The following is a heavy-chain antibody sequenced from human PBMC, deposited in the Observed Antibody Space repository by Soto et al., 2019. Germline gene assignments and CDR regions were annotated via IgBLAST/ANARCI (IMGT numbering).Heavy chain of an antibody. CDR1: GFTFSSYA. CDR3: ARGGFRGGGKDYFDY. J-gene: IGHJ4*02. V-gene: IGHV3-30-3*01. Sequence: QVQLVESGGGVVQPGRSLRLSCAASGFTFSSYAMHWVRQAPGKGLEWVAVISYDGSNKYYADSVKGRFTISRDNSKNTLYLQMNSLRAEDTAVYYCARGGFRGGGKDYFDYWGQGTLVTVSS. CDR2: ISYDGSNK. D-gene: IGHD2-15*01.